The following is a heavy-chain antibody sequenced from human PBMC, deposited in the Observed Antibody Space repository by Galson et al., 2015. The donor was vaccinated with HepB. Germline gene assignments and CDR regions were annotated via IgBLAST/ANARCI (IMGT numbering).Heavy chain of an antibody. D-gene: IGHD3-10*01. CDR3: ARDPGFPRYYYYYMDV. CDR1: GFTLSSYG. V-gene: IGHV3-33*01. J-gene: IGHJ6*03. Sequence: SLRLSCAASGFTLSSYGMHWVRQAPGKGLEWVAVTWYDGSNKNYADSVKGRFTISRDNSKNTLYLQMNSLRAEDTAVYYCARDPGFPRYYYYYMDVWGKGTTVTVSS. CDR2: TWYDGSNK.